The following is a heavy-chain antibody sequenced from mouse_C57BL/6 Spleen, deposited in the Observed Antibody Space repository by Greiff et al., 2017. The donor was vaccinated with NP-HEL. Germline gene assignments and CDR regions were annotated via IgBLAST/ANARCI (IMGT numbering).Heavy chain of an antibody. CDR2: IYPGDSDT. J-gene: IGHJ2*01. D-gene: IGHD2-12*01. CDR3: ARRAGSYDFDY. CDR1: GYAFSSYW. V-gene: IGHV1-80*01. Sequence: QVQLQQSGAELVKPGASVKISCKASGYAFSSYWMNWVKQRPGKGLEWIGQIYPGDSDTNYNGKFKGKATLTADKSSSTAYMQLSSLTSEDSAVYFCARRAGSYDFDYWGQGTTLTVSS.